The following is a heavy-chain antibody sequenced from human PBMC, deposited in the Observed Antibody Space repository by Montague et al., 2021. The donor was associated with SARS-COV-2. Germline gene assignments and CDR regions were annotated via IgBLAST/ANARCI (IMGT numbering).Heavy chain of an antibody. CDR2: IDWEGDT. J-gene: IGHJ6*02. CDR1: GFSLTTSGVS. D-gene: IGHD4-17*01. CDR3: ARILSRIGNYGAVVHYGMEV. V-gene: IGHV2-70*19. Sequence: PALVKPTQTLTLTCTFSGFSLTTSGVSVSWVRQPPGKALEWLAVIDWEGDTHYSTSLKTRLTIPKDSTGNQVVLTVTNMDPVDTATYYCARILSRIGNYGAVVHYGMEVWGQGTTVTVSS.